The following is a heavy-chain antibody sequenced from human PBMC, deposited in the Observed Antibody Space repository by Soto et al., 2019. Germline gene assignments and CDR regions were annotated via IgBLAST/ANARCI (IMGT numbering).Heavy chain of an antibody. J-gene: IGHJ3*02. V-gene: IGHV1-46*01. CDR1: GYTFTSYY. CDR3: ARDDSSGYYHSDYDAFDI. CDR2: INPSGGST. D-gene: IGHD3-22*01. Sequence: ASVKVSCKASGYTFTSYYMHWVRQAPGQGLEWMGIINPSGGSTSYAQKFQGRVTMTRDTSTSTVYMELSSLRSEDTAVYYCARDDSSGYYHSDYDAFDIWGQGTMVTVS.